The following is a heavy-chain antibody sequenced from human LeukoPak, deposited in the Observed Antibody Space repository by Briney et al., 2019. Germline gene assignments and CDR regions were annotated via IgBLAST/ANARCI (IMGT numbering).Heavy chain of an antibody. CDR2: ISSSSSYI. D-gene: IGHD6-13*01. Sequence: GGSLRLSCAASGFTFSSYSMNWVRQAPGKGLEWVSSISSSSSYIYYADSVKGRFTISRDNAKNSLYLQMNSLRAEDTAVYYCARDNSDSSSWYAQTYYYYGMDVWGQGTTVTVSS. V-gene: IGHV3-21*01. CDR1: GFTFSSYS. CDR3: ARDNSDSSSWYAQTYYYYGMDV. J-gene: IGHJ6*02.